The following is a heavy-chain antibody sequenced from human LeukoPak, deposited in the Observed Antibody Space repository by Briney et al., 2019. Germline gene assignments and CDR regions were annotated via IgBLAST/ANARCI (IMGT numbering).Heavy chain of an antibody. V-gene: IGHV1-69*13. CDR2: IIPIFGTA. J-gene: IGHJ5*02. D-gene: IGHD3-3*02. Sequence: ASVKVSCKASGGTFSSYAISWVRQAPGQGLEWMGGIIPIFGTANYAQNFQGRVTITADESTSTAYMELSSLRSDDTAVYYCARGAPSIGSAFRRWFDPWGQGTLVTVSS. CDR1: GGTFSSYA. CDR3: ARGAPSIGSAFRRWFDP.